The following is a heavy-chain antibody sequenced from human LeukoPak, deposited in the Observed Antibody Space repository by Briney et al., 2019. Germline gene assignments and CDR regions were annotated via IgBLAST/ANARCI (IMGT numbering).Heavy chain of an antibody. D-gene: IGHD6-19*01. Sequence: GGSLRLSCSASGLSFTTYAMHWVRQAPGKGLEYVSAISSNGGSTHYADSVKGRFAISRDNSKNTLYLQMSSLRAEDTAVYYCVKDHGYSSGWYVRGFDYWGQGTLVTVSS. CDR3: VKDHGYSSGWYVRGFDY. CDR1: GLSFTTYA. J-gene: IGHJ4*02. V-gene: IGHV3-64D*09. CDR2: ISSNGGST.